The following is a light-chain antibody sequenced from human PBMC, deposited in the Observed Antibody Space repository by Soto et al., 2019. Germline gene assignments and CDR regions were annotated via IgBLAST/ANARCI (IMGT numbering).Light chain of an antibody. J-gene: IGLJ2*01. Sequence: QAVVTQPPSASGSPGQSVTISCTGTSSDVGGYNYVSWYQQHPGKAPKLMIYEVSKRPSGVPDRFSGSKSGNTASLTVSGLQAEDEADYYCSSYAGSNTVFGGGTQLTVL. CDR1: SSDVGGYNY. CDR3: SSYAGSNTV. CDR2: EVS. V-gene: IGLV2-8*01.